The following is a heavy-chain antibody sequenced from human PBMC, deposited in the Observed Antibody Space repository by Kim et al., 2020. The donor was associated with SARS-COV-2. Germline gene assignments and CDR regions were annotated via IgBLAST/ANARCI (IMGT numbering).Heavy chain of an antibody. D-gene: IGHD2-2*02. CDR1: GYTFTSYG. J-gene: IGHJ1*01. CDR2: LSASNCNT. Sequence: ASVKVSCKASGYTFTSYGISWVRQAPGQGLDWLGLLSASNCNTHYAQKLQVRVTLIPATSTSTASMELRRLPSAYTPVYYFACDPPRQFLYSPSSQYFPH. V-gene: IGHV1-18*01. CDR3: ACDPPRQFLYSPSSQYFPH.